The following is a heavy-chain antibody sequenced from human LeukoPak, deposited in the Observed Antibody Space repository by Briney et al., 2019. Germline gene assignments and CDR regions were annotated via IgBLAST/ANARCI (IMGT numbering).Heavy chain of an antibody. CDR2: IYYSGST. CDR3: ARDRLIPQLAHYYYYYGMDV. CDR1: GGSISSYY. Sequence: PSETLSLTCTVSGGSISSYYWSWIRQPPGKGLEWIGYIYYSGSTNYNPSLKSRVTISVDTSKNQFPLKLSSVTAADTAVYYCARDRLIPQLAHYYYYYGMDVWGQGTTVTVSS. D-gene: IGHD6-13*01. V-gene: IGHV4-59*01. J-gene: IGHJ6*02.